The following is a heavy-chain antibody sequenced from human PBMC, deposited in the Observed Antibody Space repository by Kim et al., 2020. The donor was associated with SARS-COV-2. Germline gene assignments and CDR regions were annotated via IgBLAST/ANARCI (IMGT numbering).Heavy chain of an antibody. Sequence: SRVTISVDTSKNQFSLKLSSVTAADTAVYYCARDTPEGRYSSGWYSAFDIWGQGTMVTVSS. D-gene: IGHD6-19*01. CDR3: ARDTPEGRYSSGWYSAFDI. V-gene: IGHV4-59*01. J-gene: IGHJ3*02.